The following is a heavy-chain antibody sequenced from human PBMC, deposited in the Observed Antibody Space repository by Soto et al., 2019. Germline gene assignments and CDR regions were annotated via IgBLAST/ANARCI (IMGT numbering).Heavy chain of an antibody. CDR3: AREGSGYSYGYYYYGMDV. D-gene: IGHD5-18*01. CDR1: GGSISSGDYY. J-gene: IGHJ6*02. CDR2: IYYSGST. Sequence: SETLSLTCTVSGGSISSGDYYWSWIRQPPGKGLEWIGYIYYSGSTYYNPSLKSRVTISVDTSKNQFSLKLSSVTAADTAVYYCAREGSGYSYGYYYYGMDVWGQGTTVTVSS. V-gene: IGHV4-30-4*01.